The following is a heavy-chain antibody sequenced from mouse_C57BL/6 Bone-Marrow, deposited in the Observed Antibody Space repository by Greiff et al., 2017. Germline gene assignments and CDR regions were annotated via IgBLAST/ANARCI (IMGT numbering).Heavy chain of an antibody. J-gene: IGHJ3*01. CDR2: ISDGGSYT. CDR3: ARGHYGSSYGFAY. Sequence: EVKVEESGGGLVKPGGSLKLSCAASGFTFSSYAMSWFRQTPEKRLEWVATISDGGSYTYYPDNVKGRFTISRDNAKNNLYLQMSHLKSEDTAMYYCARGHYGSSYGFAYWGQGTLVTVSA. D-gene: IGHD1-1*01. CDR1: GFTFSSYA. V-gene: IGHV5-4*03.